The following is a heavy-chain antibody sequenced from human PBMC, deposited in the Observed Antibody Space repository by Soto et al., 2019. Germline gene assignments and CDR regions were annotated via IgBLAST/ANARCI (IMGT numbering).Heavy chain of an antibody. Sequence: QVQLVQSGDEVRKPGSSVKVSCKVSGGTFTNYVISWLRQAPGQGLEWMGGLIPIFGAANLAQKFQGRVTITADESTSTVNMELSSLTSEDTAVYYCARGRSSPNFDPWGQGTLVTVSS. CDR1: GGTFTNYV. CDR2: LIPIFGAA. D-gene: IGHD6-6*01. CDR3: ARGRSSPNFDP. J-gene: IGHJ5*02. V-gene: IGHV1-69*01.